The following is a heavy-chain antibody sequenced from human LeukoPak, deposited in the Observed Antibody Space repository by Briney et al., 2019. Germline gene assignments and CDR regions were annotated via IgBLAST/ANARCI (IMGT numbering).Heavy chain of an antibody. CDR3: ARVHVWGSYRYTGYFDY. CDR2: ISAYNGNT. J-gene: IGHJ4*02. CDR1: GYTFSSYG. V-gene: IGHV1-18*01. D-gene: IGHD3-16*02. Sequence: ASVKVSCKASGYTFSSYGFSWVRQAPGQGLEWMGWISAYNGNTNYAQKLQDRVTMTTDTSTSTAYMELRSLRSDDTAVYYCARVHVWGSYRYTGYFDYWGQGTLVTVSS.